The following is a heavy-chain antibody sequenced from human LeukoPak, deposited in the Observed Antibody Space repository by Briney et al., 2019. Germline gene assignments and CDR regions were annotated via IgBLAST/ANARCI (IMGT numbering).Heavy chain of an antibody. D-gene: IGHD3-22*01. CDR2: MGGSGGST. Sequence: GGSVRLSRAAAGVTFSSYAMSWVRQAPGKGLGWHSVMGGSGGSTYYADSVDGRFTMSRDSAKNTLYLQMNSLRAEDTAVYYCAKDGPSKITMIVVVIPYYVDVWGKGTTVTVSS. V-gene: IGHV3-23*01. CDR3: AKDGPSKITMIVVVIPYYVDV. CDR1: GVTFSSYA. J-gene: IGHJ6*03.